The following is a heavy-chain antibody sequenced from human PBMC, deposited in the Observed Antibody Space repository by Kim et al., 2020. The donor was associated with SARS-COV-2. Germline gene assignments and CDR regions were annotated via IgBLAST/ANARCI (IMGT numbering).Heavy chain of an antibody. D-gene: IGHD2-15*01. J-gene: IGHJ5*02. CDR1: GFTFSSYS. V-gene: IGHV3-21*01. CDR3: ARDLRYCSGGSCYPNHNWFDP. Sequence: GGSLRLSCAASGFTFSSYSMNWVRQAPGKGLEWVSSISSSSSYIYYADSVKGRFTISRDNAKNSLYLQMNSLRAEDTAVYYCARDLRYCSGGSCYPNHNWFDPWGQGTLVTVSS. CDR2: ISSSSSYI.